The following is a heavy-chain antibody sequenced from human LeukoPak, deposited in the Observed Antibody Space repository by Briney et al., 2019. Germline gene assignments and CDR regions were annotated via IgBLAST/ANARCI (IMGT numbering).Heavy chain of an antibody. D-gene: IGHD3-9*01. J-gene: IGHJ4*02. CDR3: ARRGYDILTGYSRFDY. Sequence: SETLSLTCTVSGASISSSSYYWGWIRQPPGRGLEWIGSIYYSGSTYYNPSLKSRVTISVDTSKNQFSLKLSSVTAADTAVYYCARRGYDILTGYSRFDYWGQGTLVTVSS. CDR1: GASISSSSYY. V-gene: IGHV4-39*01. CDR2: IYYSGST.